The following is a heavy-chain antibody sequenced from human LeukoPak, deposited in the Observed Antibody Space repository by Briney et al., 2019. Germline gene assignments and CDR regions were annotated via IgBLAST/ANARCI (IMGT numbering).Heavy chain of an antibody. CDR1: GFTFPTYS. J-gene: IGHJ6*02. CDR3: AKGIFGVIHNGIDV. V-gene: IGHV3-23*01. D-gene: IGHD3-3*01. CDR2: INAAGDDM. Sequence: HPGGSLRLSCVASGFTFPTYSMAWVRQAPGKGLGWVSSINAAGDDMYYADSVKGRFSISRDNLKNTLYLQMHSLRAEDRAIYYCAKGIFGVIHNGIDVWGQGTAVTVSS.